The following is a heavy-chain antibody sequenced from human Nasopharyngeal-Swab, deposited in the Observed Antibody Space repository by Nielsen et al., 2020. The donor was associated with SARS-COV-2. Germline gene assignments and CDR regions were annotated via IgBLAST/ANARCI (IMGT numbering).Heavy chain of an antibody. Sequence: GSLRLSCTVSGGSISRYYWSWIRQPPGKGLEWIGYIYYSGSTNYNPSLKSRITISVDTSKNQFSLKLSSVTAADTAVYYCARASPQRITIFGVVDAFDIWGQGTMVTVSS. D-gene: IGHD3-3*01. V-gene: IGHV4-59*01. CDR2: IYYSGST. CDR1: GGSISRYY. J-gene: IGHJ3*02. CDR3: ARASPQRITIFGVVDAFDI.